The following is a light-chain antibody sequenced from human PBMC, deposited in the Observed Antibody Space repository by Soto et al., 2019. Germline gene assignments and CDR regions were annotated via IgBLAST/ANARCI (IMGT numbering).Light chain of an antibody. V-gene: IGKV4-1*01. Sequence: DIVMTQSPDSLAVSLGERATINCKSSQSLVYSANNKNYLAWYQQKPGQPPKLLIYWASVRESGVPDRFSGSGSGTDFTLTISSLQDEDVAVYYCQQYVDTLWTFGQGTKVEVK. CDR1: QSLVYSANNKNY. CDR2: WAS. J-gene: IGKJ1*01. CDR3: QQYVDTLWT.